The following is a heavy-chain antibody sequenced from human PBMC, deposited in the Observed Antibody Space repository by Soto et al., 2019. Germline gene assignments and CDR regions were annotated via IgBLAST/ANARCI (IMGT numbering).Heavy chain of an antibody. D-gene: IGHD6-19*01. CDR1: GGSISSSSYY. CDR2: IYYSGST. Sequence: SETLSLTCTVSGGSISSSSYYWGWIRQPPGKGLEWIGSIYYSGSTYYNPSLKSRVTISVDTSKNQFSLKLSSVTAADTAVYYCASLGDSSSGWDYYYPGMDVLGQGTTVT. V-gene: IGHV4-39*01. CDR3: ASLGDSSSGWDYYYPGMDV. J-gene: IGHJ6*02.